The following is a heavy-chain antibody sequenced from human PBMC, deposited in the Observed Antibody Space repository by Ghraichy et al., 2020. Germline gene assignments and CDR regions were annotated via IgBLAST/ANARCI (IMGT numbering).Heavy chain of an antibody. D-gene: IGHD6-6*01. CDR1: GGTFSSYA. V-gene: IGHV1-69*13. J-gene: IGHJ6*02. CDR2: IIPIFGTA. Sequence: SVKVSCKASGGTFSSYAISWVRQAPGQGLEWMGGIIPIFGTANYAQKFQGRVTITADESTSTAYMELSSLRSEDTAVYYCARDLASSSSPQDYYYYGMDVWGQGTTVTVSS. CDR3: ARDLASSSSPQDYYYYGMDV.